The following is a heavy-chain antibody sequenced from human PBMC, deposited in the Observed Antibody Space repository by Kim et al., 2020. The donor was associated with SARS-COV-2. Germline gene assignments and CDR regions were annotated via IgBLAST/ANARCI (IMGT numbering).Heavy chain of an antibody. CDR2: ISDSSTTI. Sequence: GGSLRLSFAASGFTFSRYSMNWVRQAPGKGLEWVSYISDSSTTIYYADSVKGRFTISRDNAKNSLYLQMNSLRDEDTAVYYCARDDYVWTSYRYQGANWFDPWGQGTLVTVSS. CDR1: GFTFSRYS. J-gene: IGHJ5*02. CDR3: ARDDYVWTSYRYQGANWFDP. D-gene: IGHD3-16*02. V-gene: IGHV3-48*02.